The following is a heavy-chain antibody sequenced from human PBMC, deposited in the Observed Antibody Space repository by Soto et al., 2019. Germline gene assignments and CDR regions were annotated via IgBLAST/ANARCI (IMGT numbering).Heavy chain of an antibody. D-gene: IGHD1-26*01. J-gene: IGHJ4*02. CDR2: IYHSGST. Sequence: PSETLSLTCAVSGYSISSGYYWGWIRQPPGKGLEWIGSIYHSGSTYYNPSLKSRVTISVDTSKNQFSLKLSSVTAADTAVYYCARDEVGGTQRFDYWGQGTLVTVSS. V-gene: IGHV4-38-2*02. CDR1: GYSISSGYY. CDR3: ARDEVGGTQRFDY.